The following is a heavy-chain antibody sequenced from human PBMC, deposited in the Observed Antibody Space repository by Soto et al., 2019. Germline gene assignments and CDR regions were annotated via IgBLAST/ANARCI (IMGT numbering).Heavy chain of an antibody. J-gene: IGHJ6*02. CDR1: GYTFTSYG. Sequence: ASVKVSCKASGYTFTSYGISWVRQAPGQGLEWMGWISAHNGNTNYEQKLQGRVTMTTDTSTSTAYMELRSLRSDDTAVYYCARERYCSSTSCYVSVFYYYGMDVWGQGTTVTVSS. CDR3: ARERYCSSTSCYVSVFYYYGMDV. V-gene: IGHV1-18*01. D-gene: IGHD2-2*01. CDR2: ISAHNGNT.